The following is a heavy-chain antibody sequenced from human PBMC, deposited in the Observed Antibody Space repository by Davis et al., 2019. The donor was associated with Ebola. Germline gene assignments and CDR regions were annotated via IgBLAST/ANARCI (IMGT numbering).Heavy chain of an antibody. CDR3: SGTSTLGRDY. Sequence: GESLKISCAASGFTFSNAWMNWVRQASGKGLEWVGRIRSKANSYATAYAASVKGRFTISRDDSKNTAYLQMNSLKTEDTAVYYCSGTSTLGRDYWGQGTLVTVSS. D-gene: IGHD1-26*01. CDR1: GFTFSNAW. CDR2: IRSKANSYAT. J-gene: IGHJ4*02. V-gene: IGHV3-73*01.